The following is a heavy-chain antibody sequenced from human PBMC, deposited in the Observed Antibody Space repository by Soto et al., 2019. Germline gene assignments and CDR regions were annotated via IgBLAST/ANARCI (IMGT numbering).Heavy chain of an antibody. CDR1: GFTFRSYA. D-gene: IGHD4-17*01. Sequence: EVQLVESGGGLVQPGRSLRLSCAASGFTFRSYAMHWVRQAPGKGLEYVSSISSNGGSTYYATSVKVRFTISRDNSKNTLYLHMGSLRAEDTAAYYCAKDLGYGDYDYYFDFWGQGTLVTVSS. CDR2: ISSNGGST. V-gene: IGHV3-64*01. CDR3: AKDLGYGDYDYYFDF. J-gene: IGHJ4*02.